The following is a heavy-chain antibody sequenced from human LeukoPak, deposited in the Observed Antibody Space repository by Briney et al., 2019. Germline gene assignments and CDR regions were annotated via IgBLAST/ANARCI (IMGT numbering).Heavy chain of an antibody. V-gene: IGHV4-34*01. CDR1: GGSFSGYY. J-gene: IGHJ4*02. D-gene: IGHD2-8*01. CDR2: INHSGST. Sequence: PSETLSLTCAVYGGSFSGYYWSWIRQPPGKGLEWIGEINHSGSTNYNPSLKSRVTISVDTSKNQFSLKLSSVTAADTAVYYCARQIVLMVYAHFDYWGQGTLVTVSS. CDR3: ARQIVLMVYAHFDY.